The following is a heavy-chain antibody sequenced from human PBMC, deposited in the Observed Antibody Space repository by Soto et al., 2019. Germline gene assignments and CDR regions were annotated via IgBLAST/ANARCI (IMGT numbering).Heavy chain of an antibody. CDR3: ARAHIVVVPAAIRYYYYGMDV. CDR2: IIPIFGTA. J-gene: IGHJ6*02. V-gene: IGHV1-69*01. D-gene: IGHD2-2*02. CDR1: GGTFSSYA. Sequence: QVQLVQSGAEVKKPGSSVKVSCKASGGTFSSYAISWVRQAPGQGLEWMGGIIPIFGTANYAQKFQGRVTIPADESTSTAYMELSSLGSEDTAVYYCARAHIVVVPAAIRYYYYGMDVWGQGTTVTVSS.